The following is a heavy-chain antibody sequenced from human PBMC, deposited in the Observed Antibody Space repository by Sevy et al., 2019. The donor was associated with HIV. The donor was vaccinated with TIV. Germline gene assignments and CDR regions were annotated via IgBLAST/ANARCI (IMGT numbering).Heavy chain of an antibody. V-gene: IGHV4-34*01. CDR3: ARAAAAGTSRTFGY. Sequence: SETLSLTCAVYGGSFSGYYWSWIRQPPGKGLEWIGEINHSGSTNYNPSLKSRVTISVDTSKNQFSLKLSPETAADTAVYYCARAAAAGTSRTFGYWGQGTLVTVSS. CDR1: GGSFSGYY. D-gene: IGHD6-13*01. CDR2: INHSGST. J-gene: IGHJ4*02.